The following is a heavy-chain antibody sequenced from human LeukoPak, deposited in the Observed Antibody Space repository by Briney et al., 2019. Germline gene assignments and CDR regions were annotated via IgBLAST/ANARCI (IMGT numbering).Heavy chain of an antibody. V-gene: IGHV3-23*01. CDR2: ICGRDDNT. J-gene: IGHJ5*02. CDR3: AKRDGTGAIGRVWFDP. CDR1: GFTFSIYA. D-gene: IGHD2-15*01. Sequence: GGSLRLSCAASGFTFSIYAMTWVRQAPGKGLEWVSEICGRDDNTYYADSVKGRFTISRDNPRNTLLLQMNSLRAEATAVYYCAKRDGTGAIGRVWFDPWGPGTLVTVSS.